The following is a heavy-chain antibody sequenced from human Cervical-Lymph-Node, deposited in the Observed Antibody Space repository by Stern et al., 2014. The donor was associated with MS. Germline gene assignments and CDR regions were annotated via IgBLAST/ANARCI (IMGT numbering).Heavy chain of an antibody. CDR2: IYDTGST. CDR3: ARQHGDLNFDF. Sequence: QVQLQESGPGLVKPSETLSLTCTVSGGSFGSYYWSWIRQPPGKGLEWIGFIYDTGSTNYNPSLKSRAPISVDTPKNHFPLKRISVTAADTAVYYCARQHGDLNFDFWGRGTLVTVSS. D-gene: IGHD4-17*01. J-gene: IGHJ4*02. CDR1: GGSFGSYY. V-gene: IGHV4-59*08.